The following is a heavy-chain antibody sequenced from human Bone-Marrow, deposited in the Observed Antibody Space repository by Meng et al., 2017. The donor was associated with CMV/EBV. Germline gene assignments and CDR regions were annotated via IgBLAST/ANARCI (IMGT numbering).Heavy chain of an antibody. D-gene: IGHD2-2*01. Sequence: ASVKVSCKASGYTFTGYYMHWVRQAPGQGLEWMGWINPNSGGTNYAQKFQGRVTMTRDTSISTAYMELSRMRSDDTAAYYCARWGKYQLLEGADYWGQGTLVTVSS. CDR2: INPNSGGT. V-gene: IGHV1-2*02. CDR3: ARWGKYQLLEGADY. J-gene: IGHJ4*02. CDR1: GYTFTGYY.